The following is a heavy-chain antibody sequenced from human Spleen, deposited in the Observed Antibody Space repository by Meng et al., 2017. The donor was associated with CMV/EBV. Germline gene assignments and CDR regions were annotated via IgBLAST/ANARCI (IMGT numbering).Heavy chain of an antibody. J-gene: IGHJ4*02. V-gene: IGHV4-34*01. CDR1: GGSFTGYN. CDR3: ARGRRVYTKSWLPFDY. CDR2: IDHSGSA. D-gene: IGHD2-2*02. Sequence: GGSFTGYNGSGVRRSPGEGLEWIGDIDHSGSADYKPSLTSRVAISVDTSKKQFSLKMSSVTATDTALYYCARGRRVYTKSWLPFDYWGQGTLVTVSS.